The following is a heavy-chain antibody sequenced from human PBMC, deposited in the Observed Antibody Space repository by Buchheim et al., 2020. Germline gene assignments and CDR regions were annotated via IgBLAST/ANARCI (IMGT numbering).Heavy chain of an antibody. Sequence: QLQVQESGPGLVKPSETLSLTCTVSGDSVSFGCYFWGWVRQTPGKGLQWIGSMFYRGSTYYNASPRSRVTLSVATSKRQFSLRLTSVTAADTAVYYCARHILSIVEVTETAFDSWGQGTL. V-gene: IGHV4-39*01. CDR3: ARHILSIVEVTETAFDS. CDR2: MFYRGST. J-gene: IGHJ4*02. D-gene: IGHD2-21*02. CDR1: GDSVSFGCYF.